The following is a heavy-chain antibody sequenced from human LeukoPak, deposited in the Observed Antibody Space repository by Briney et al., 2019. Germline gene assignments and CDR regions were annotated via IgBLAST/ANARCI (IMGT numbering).Heavy chain of an antibody. CDR2: IDHSGRT. CDR1: GGSFSDHY. Sequence: SETLSLTCAVYGGSFSDHYWTWIRQPPGKGLEWMGEIDHSGRTNYNPSLKSRATMLVDTSKNQFSLRLTSVTAADTAVYYCAKKPPPGATAYVVVDNWGQGTLVIVSS. J-gene: IGHJ4*02. V-gene: IGHV4-34*01. D-gene: IGHD2-15*01. CDR3: AKKPPPGATAYVVVDN.